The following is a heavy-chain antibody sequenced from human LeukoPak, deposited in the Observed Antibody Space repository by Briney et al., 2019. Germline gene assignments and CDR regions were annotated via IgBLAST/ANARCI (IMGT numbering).Heavy chain of an antibody. CDR3: VRDGYNFVFDY. D-gene: IGHD5-24*01. Sequence: SETLSLTCTVSGGSISSYYWSWIRQPPGKGLEWVGRIYTSGSTNYNPSLKSRVTISVDTSKNQFSLKLSSVTAADTAVYYCVRDGYNFVFDYWGQGTLVTVSS. CDR2: IYTSGST. CDR1: GGSISSYY. J-gene: IGHJ4*02. V-gene: IGHV4-4*08.